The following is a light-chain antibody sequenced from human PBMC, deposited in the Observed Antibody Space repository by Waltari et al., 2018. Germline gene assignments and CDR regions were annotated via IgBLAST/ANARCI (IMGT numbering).Light chain of an antibody. V-gene: IGLV8-61*01. J-gene: IGLJ3*02. CDR3: ALYMGSGIWV. Sequence: QTVVTQEPSLSVSPGGTVTLTCALSSGSLSTTSYATWYQQTPGQAPRTLVYKANARSSGDPVRFSGSILGNTAALTITGAQADDESDYYCALYMGSGIWVFGGGTRLTVL. CDR1: SGSLSTTSY. CDR2: KAN.